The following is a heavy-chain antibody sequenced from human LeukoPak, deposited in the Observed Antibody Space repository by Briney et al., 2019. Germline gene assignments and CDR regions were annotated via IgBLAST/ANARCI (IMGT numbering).Heavy chain of an antibody. CDR3: GRGETKGYSSGWYPGNAFDI. J-gene: IGHJ3*02. CDR1: GGSIRSSTHY. Sequence: SETLSLTCTVSGGSIRSSTHYWGWIRQPPAKGLEWIGSIYYGGTTYYNPSLKSRVTISVDTSKNQFSLKLTSVTAADTAVYYCGRGETKGYSSGWYPGNAFDICGQGTIVNVS. D-gene: IGHD6-19*01. V-gene: IGHV4-39*07. CDR2: IYYGGTT.